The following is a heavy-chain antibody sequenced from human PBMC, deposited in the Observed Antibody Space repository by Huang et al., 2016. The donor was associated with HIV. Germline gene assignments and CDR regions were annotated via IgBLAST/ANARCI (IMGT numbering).Heavy chain of an antibody. J-gene: IGHJ4*02. CDR3: ARGAANSEYYFDY. D-gene: IGHD1-1*01. CDR2: IYRSGST. Sequence: QLLLQESGSGLVKPSQTLSLTCAVSGDSFSSYSYSWNWIRQPPGQGPEWIGYIYRSGSTNYNPSLKSRVTISVDRSKNQFSLNLSSVNVADTAVYYCARGAANSEYYFDYWGQGTPVTVSS. CDR1: GDSFSSYSYS. V-gene: IGHV4-30-2*01.